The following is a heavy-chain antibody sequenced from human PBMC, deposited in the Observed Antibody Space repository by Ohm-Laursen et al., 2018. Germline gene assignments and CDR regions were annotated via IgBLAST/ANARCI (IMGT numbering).Heavy chain of an antibody. CDR2: IIPILGTA. Sequence: ASVKVSCKASGGTFSSYAISWVRQAPGQGLEWMGGIIPILGTANYAQKFQGRVTITADESTSTAYMELSSLRSEDTAVYYCARDTPTTNGMDVWGQGTTVTVSS. CDR1: GGTFSSYA. D-gene: IGHD4-17*01. V-gene: IGHV1-69*13. CDR3: ARDTPTTNGMDV. J-gene: IGHJ6*02.